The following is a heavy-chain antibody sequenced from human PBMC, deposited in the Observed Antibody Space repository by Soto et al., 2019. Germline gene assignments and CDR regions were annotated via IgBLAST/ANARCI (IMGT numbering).Heavy chain of an antibody. Sequence: GGSLRLSCAASGFTFSSYGMHWVRHAPGKGLEWVAVIWYDGSNKYYADSVKGRFTISRDNSKNTLYLQMNSLRAEDTAVYYCARAGPPVVPAAIRSYYYYGMDVWGQGTTVTVSS. CDR2: IWYDGSNK. V-gene: IGHV3-33*01. D-gene: IGHD2-2*02. CDR3: ARAGPPVVPAAIRSYYYYGMDV. J-gene: IGHJ6*02. CDR1: GFTFSSYG.